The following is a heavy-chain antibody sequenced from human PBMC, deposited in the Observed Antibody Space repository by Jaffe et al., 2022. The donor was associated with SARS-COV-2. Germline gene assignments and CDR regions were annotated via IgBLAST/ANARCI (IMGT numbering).Heavy chain of an antibody. CDR3: ARGRIGGSY. J-gene: IGHJ4*02. D-gene: IGHD1-26*01. CDR2: IYYSGST. CDR1: GGSISSYY. Sequence: QVQLQESGPGLVKPSETLSLTCTVSGGSISSYYWSWSRQPPGKGLEWIGNIYYSGSTNYNPSLRSRVTISVDTSKNQLSLKLNSVTTADTAVYYCARGRIGGSYWGQGILVTVSS. V-gene: IGHV4-59*01.